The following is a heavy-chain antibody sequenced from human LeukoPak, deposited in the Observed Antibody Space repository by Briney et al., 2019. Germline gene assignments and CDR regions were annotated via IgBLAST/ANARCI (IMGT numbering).Heavy chain of an antibody. CDR3: ARSTSTSYYYYMDV. Sequence: KPSETLSLTCTVSGGSISSSSYYWGWIRQPPGKGLEWIGYIYYSGSTYYNPSLKSRVTISVDTSKNQFSLKLSSVTAADTAVYYCARSTSTSYYYYMDVWGKGTTVTVSS. V-gene: IGHV4-30-4*08. D-gene: IGHD2-2*01. J-gene: IGHJ6*03. CDR2: IYYSGST. CDR1: GGSISSSSYY.